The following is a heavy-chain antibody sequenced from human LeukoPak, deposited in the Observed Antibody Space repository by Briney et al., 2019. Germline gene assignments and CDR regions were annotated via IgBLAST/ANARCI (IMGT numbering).Heavy chain of an antibody. CDR2: INPNSGGT. CDR3: ARTLVYRSSTSCYDPRTYYFDY. V-gene: IGHV1-2*02. D-gene: IGHD2-2*01. CDR1: GYTFTGYY. J-gene: IGHJ4*02. Sequence: ASVKVSCKASGYTFTGYYMHWVRQAPGQGLEWMGWINPNSGGTNYAQKFQGRVTMTRDTSISTAYMELSRLRSDDTAVYYCARTLVYRSSTSCYDPRTYYFDYWGQGTLVTVSS.